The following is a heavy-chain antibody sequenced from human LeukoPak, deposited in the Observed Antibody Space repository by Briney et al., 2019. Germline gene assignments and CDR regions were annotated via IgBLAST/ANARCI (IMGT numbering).Heavy chain of an antibody. D-gene: IGHD2-15*01. V-gene: IGHV3-7*03. Sequence: GGSLRLSCAASGFTFSRHWMYWVRQAPGKGLEWVANIKQDGSAKPYVDSVKGRFTISRDNAKNSLFLQMNSLRAEDTAVYYCTRDNGWSADFWGQGTLVTVSS. J-gene: IGHJ4*02. CDR2: IKQDGSAK. CDR1: GFTFSRHW. CDR3: TRDNGWSADF.